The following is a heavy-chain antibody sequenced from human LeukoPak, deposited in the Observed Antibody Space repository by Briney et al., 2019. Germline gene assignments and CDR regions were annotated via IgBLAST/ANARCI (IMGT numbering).Heavy chain of an antibody. V-gene: IGHV3-7*01. J-gene: IGHJ5*02. D-gene: IGHD5-24*01. CDR2: IKDDGSIE. Sequence: PGGFLRLSCAASGFAFSKYWMSWVRQAPGKGLEWVANIKDDGSIEDYADSVKGRFTVSRDNAKNSLYLQMNSLRVEDTAVYYCVSQQLAPPWGQGTLVTVCS. CDR1: GFAFSKYW. CDR3: VSQQLAPP.